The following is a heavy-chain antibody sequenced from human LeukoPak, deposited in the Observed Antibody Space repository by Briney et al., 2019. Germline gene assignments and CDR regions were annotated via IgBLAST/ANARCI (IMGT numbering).Heavy chain of an antibody. Sequence: GGSLRLSCAASGFTFSSYSMNWVRQAPGEGLEWVSYISSSSSTIYYADSVKGRFTISRDNAKNSLYLQMNSLRAEDTAVYYCAREEVRSLPDYWGQGTLVTVSS. V-gene: IGHV3-48*04. CDR2: ISSSSSTI. CDR3: AREEVRSLPDY. D-gene: IGHD3-10*01. J-gene: IGHJ4*02. CDR1: GFTFSSYS.